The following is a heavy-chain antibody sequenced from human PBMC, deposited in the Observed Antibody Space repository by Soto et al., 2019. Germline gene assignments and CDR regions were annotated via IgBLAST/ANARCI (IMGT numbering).Heavy chain of an antibody. CDR1: GFTFSSYS. D-gene: IGHD2-15*01. J-gene: IGHJ5*02. CDR2: ISSSSSYI. Sequence: GGSLRLSCAASGFTFSSYSMNWVRQAPGKGLEWVSSISSSSSYIYYADSVKGRFTISRDNAKNSLYLQMNSLRAEDTAVYYCARVVCGSGGSCYSGWFDPWGQGTLVTVSS. V-gene: IGHV3-21*01. CDR3: ARVVCGSGGSCYSGWFDP.